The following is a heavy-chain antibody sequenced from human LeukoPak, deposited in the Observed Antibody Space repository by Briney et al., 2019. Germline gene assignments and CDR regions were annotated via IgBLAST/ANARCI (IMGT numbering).Heavy chain of an antibody. CDR3: ARGPYAYTSSATLRSYNSFDP. Sequence: GESLKISCKGSGYSFPNYWIGWVRQMPGKGLEWMGIIYPGDSHTRYSPSFQDQVTISVDKSISTAYLQWSSLKASDTAMYYCARGPYAYTSSATLRSYNSFDPWGQGSLVTVSS. V-gene: IGHV5-51*01. J-gene: IGHJ5*02. CDR2: IYPGDSHT. D-gene: IGHD2-2*02. CDR1: GYSFPNYW.